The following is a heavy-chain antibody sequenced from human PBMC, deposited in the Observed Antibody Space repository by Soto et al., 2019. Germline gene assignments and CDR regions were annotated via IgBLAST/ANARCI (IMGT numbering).Heavy chain of an antibody. CDR2: MNPNSGNT. D-gene: IGHD6-19*01. Sequence: ASVKVSCKASGYTFTSYDINWVRQATGQGLEWMGWMNPNSGNTGYAQKFQGRVTMTRNTSISTAYMELSSLRSEDTAVYYCAGVEKWDVPFEDYWGQGTLVPVSS. J-gene: IGHJ4*02. CDR3: AGVEKWDVPFEDY. V-gene: IGHV1-8*01. CDR1: GYTFTSYD.